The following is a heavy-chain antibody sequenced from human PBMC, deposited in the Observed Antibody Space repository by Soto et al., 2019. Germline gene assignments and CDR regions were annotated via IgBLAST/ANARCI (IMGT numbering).Heavy chain of an antibody. V-gene: IGHV1-69*13. J-gene: IGHJ4*02. CDR2: IIPIFGTA. Sequence: GASVKVSCKASGGTFSSYAISWVRQAPGQGLEWMGGIIPIFGTANYAQKFQGRVTITADESTSTAYMELSSLRSEDTAVYYCARSRGTVVTFYYFDYWGQGTLVTVS. CDR3: ARSRGTVVTFYYFDY. CDR1: GGTFSSYA. D-gene: IGHD2-21*02.